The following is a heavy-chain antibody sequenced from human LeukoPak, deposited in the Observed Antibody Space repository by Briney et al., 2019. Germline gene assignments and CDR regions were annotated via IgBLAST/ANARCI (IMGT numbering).Heavy chain of an antibody. CDR1: GGSISSGDYY. V-gene: IGHV4-30-4*01. J-gene: IGHJ4*02. CDR3: ARHRRSGWYLDY. Sequence: PSQTLSLACTVSGGSISSGDYYWSWIRQPPGKGPEWIGYIYYSGSTYYNPSLKSRVTISVDTSKNQFSLKLSSVTAADTAVYYCARHRRSGWYLDYWGQGTLVTVSS. CDR2: IYYSGST. D-gene: IGHD6-19*01.